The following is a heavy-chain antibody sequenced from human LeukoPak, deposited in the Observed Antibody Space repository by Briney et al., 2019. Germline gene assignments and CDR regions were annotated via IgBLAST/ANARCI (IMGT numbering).Heavy chain of an antibody. V-gene: IGHV3-23*01. J-gene: IGHJ4*02. CDR2: ISGSGGST. CDR3: AKVMTRTMVRGVPPSDY. D-gene: IGHD3-10*01. CDR1: GFTFSSYA. Sequence: GGSLRLSCPASGFTFSSYAITWVRQPPGRGLEWVSTISGSGGSTYYADSVKGRFTISRDNSKNTLYLQMSSLRAEDTAVYYCAKVMTRTMVRGVPPSDYWGQGTLVTVSS.